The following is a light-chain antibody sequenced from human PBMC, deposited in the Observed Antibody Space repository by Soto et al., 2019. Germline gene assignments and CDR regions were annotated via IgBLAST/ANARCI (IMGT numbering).Light chain of an antibody. CDR1: QSVSTY. J-gene: IGKJ2*01. CDR2: HAS. CDR3: QQRSDWPPMYT. V-gene: IGKV3-11*01. Sequence: EIVLTQSPATLSLSPGERVTLSCRASQSVSTYLAWYQQKPGQAPRLLISHASNRATGVAARFSVCGSGTDVSVSFSSVEPEGVLVYYCQQRSDWPPMYTFGQGTKRVIK.